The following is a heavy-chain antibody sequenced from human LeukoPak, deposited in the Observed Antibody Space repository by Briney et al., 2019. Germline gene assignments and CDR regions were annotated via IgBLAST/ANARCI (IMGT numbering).Heavy chain of an antibody. J-gene: IGHJ4*02. D-gene: IGHD4-17*01. CDR1: GFTFSSYE. CDR3: ARIEYGDYTYYVDY. Sequence: GGSLRLSCAASGFTFSSYEMKWGREAPGKGLEWVSYIRSSGSNIYYADSVKGRFTIYRDNAKNSLYLQMNSLRAEDTAVYYCARIEYGDYTYYVDYWGQGTLVTVSS. V-gene: IGHV3-48*03. CDR2: IRSSGSNI.